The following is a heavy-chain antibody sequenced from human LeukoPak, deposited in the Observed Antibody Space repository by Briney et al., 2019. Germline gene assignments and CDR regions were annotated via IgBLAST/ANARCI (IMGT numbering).Heavy chain of an antibody. CDR3: ARDQYLITIFGVVTMFDP. CDR2: ISSSSSTI. V-gene: IGHV3-48*01. CDR1: GFTFSSYS. J-gene: IGHJ5*02. D-gene: IGHD3-3*01. Sequence: PGGSLRLSCAASGFTFSSYSMNWVRQAPGKGLEWVSYISSSSSTIYYADSVKGRFTISRDNAKNSLYLQMNSLRAEDTAVYYCARDQYLITIFGVVTMFDPWGQGTLVTVSS.